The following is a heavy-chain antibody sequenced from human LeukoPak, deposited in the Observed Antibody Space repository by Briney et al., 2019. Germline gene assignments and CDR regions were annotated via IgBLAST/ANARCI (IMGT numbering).Heavy chain of an antibody. CDR2: INHSGST. D-gene: IGHD5-12*01. CDR1: GVSFSGYY. V-gene: IGHV4-34*01. CDR3: ARRGWLRFDANFGY. J-gene: IGHJ4*02. Sequence: PSETLSLTCAVYGVSFSGYYWSWIRQPPGKGLEWIGEINHSGSTNYNPSLKSRVTISVDTSKNQFSLKLSSVTAADTAVYYCARRGWLRFDANFGYWGQGTLVTVSS.